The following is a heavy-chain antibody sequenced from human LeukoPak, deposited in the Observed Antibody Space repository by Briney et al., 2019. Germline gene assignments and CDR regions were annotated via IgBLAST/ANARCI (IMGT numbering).Heavy chain of an antibody. Sequence: PGRSLRLSCAASGFTFSSYGMHWVRQAPGKGLEWVAVIWYDGSNKYYADSVKGRFTISRDNSKNTLYLQMNSLRAEDTAVYYRAKALARYSSSWYDAFDYWGQGTLVTVSS. D-gene: IGHD6-13*01. CDR3: AKALARYSSSWYDAFDY. V-gene: IGHV3-33*06. CDR2: IWYDGSNK. CDR1: GFTFSSYG. J-gene: IGHJ4*02.